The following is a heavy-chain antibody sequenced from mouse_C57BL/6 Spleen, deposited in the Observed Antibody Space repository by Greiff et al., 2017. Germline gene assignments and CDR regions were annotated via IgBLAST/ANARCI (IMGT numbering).Heavy chain of an antibody. CDR3: TGPNWFEY. J-gene: IGHJ2*01. CDR2: IRLKSDNYAT. V-gene: IGHV6-3*01. Sequence: EVKLMESGGGLVQPGGSMKLSCVASGFTFSNYWMNWVRQSPEKGLEWVAQIRLKSDNYATHYAESVKGRFTISRDDSKSTVYLQMNNLMAEDTGIYYCTGPNWFEYWGKGTTLTVSS. CDR1: GFTFSNYW. D-gene: IGHD4-1*02.